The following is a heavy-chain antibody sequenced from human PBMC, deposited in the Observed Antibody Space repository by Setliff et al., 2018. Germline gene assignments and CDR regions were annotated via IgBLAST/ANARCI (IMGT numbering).Heavy chain of an antibody. CDR2: IRSKAYGGTT. D-gene: IGHD3-3*01. J-gene: IGHJ4*02. CDR1: GFTFGDYA. CDR3: TRGFQYYFDF. Sequence: PGGSLRLSCTASGFTFGDYAMSWVRQAPGKGLEWVGFIRSKAYGGTTEYAASVKGRFTISRDDSKSIAYLQMNSLTTADTAIYYCTRGFQYYFDFWGQGTLVTVSS. V-gene: IGHV3-49*04.